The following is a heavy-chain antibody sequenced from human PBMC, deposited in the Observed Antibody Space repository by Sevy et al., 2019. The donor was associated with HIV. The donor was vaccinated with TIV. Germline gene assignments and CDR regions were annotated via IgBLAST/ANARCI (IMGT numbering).Heavy chain of an antibody. CDR3: VRAIAADGSF. CDR1: GFTLNRYW. D-gene: IGHD6-13*01. J-gene: IGHJ4*02. V-gene: IGHV3-7*01. Sequence: GGSLRLSCVASGFTLNRYWMSWVRQAPGKGLEWVANIKQDGSVKYYVDSVKGRLTISRDNARNLLYLQMNSLRVEDTALYYCVRAIAADGSFWGQGTLVTVSS. CDR2: IKQDGSVK.